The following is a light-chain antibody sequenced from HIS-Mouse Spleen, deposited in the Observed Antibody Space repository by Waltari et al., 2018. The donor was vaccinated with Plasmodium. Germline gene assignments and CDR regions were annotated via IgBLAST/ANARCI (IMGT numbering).Light chain of an antibody. CDR1: SSDVGGYHY. CDR2: DVS. Sequence: QSALTQPRSVSGSPGPSVTISCTGTSSDVGGYHYVSWYQQHPGKAPQRMIYDVSKRPAGVPDRFSGSKSGNTASLTISGLQAEDEADYYCCSYAGSYTLVFGGGTKLTVL. CDR3: CSYAGSYTLV. J-gene: IGLJ2*01. V-gene: IGLV2-11*01.